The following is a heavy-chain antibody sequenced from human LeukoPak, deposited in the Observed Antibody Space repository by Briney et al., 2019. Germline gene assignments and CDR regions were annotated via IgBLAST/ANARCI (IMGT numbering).Heavy chain of an antibody. CDR1: GFTFSSYA. CDR3: ARDYGGSYNFDY. Sequence: GGSLRLSCAASGFTFSSYAMTWVRQAPGKGLEWVSVIYSGGSTYCADSVKGRFTISRDNSKNTLYLQMNSLRAEDTAVYYCARDYGGSYNFDYWGQGTLVTVSS. CDR2: IYSGGST. J-gene: IGHJ4*02. D-gene: IGHD1-26*01. V-gene: IGHV3-53*01.